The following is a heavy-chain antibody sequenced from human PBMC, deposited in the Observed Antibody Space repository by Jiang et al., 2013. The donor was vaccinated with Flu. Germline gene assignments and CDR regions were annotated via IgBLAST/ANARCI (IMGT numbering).Heavy chain of an antibody. Sequence: GAEVKKPGESLRISCKVSGYSFTSYWISWVRQMPGKGLEWMGRIDPSDSYTNYSPSFQGHVTMSVDKSNNIAYLQWTSLKASDSAVYYCARYCAIESGGACTHHYGLDVWGKGTTVTVSS. D-gene: IGHD2-21*02. CDR1: GYSFTSYW. J-gene: IGHJ6*04. CDR2: IDPSDSYT. CDR3: ARYCAIESGGACTHHYGLDV. V-gene: IGHV5-10-1*01.